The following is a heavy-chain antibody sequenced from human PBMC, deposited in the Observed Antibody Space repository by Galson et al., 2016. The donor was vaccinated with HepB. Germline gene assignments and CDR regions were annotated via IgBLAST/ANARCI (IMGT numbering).Heavy chain of an antibody. Sequence: SLRLSCADSGFTFNTYGMNWVRQAPGKGLEWVSYISSASSIKYYADSVKGRFTISRDNARHSLYLEMNSLRVEDTAVYYCAKGTTLQVHFGYFDHWGQGTLVTVSS. CDR1: GFTFNTYG. CDR3: AKGTTLQVHFGYFDH. CDR2: ISSASSIK. V-gene: IGHV3-48*04. J-gene: IGHJ4*02. D-gene: IGHD1/OR15-1a*01.